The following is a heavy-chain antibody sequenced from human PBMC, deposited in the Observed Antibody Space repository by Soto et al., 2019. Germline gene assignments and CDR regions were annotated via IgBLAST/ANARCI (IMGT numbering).Heavy chain of an antibody. D-gene: IGHD2-15*01. V-gene: IGHV1-18*01. Sequence: GASVKVSCKASGYTFTSYGISRVRQAPGQGLEWMGWISAYNGNTNYAQKLQGRVTMTTDTSTSTAYMELRSLRSDDTAVYYCATIGYCSGGSCINDYWGQGTLVTVSS. CDR1: GYTFTSYG. CDR2: ISAYNGNT. CDR3: ATIGYCSGGSCINDY. J-gene: IGHJ4*02.